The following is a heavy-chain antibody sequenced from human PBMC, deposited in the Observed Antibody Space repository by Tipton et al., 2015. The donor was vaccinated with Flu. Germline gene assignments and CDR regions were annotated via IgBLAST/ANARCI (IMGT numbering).Heavy chain of an antibody. CDR1: GGSISSSGYY. V-gene: IGHV4-39*07. CDR3: ATEYRGGGNRYYFDY. CDR2: IYYSGST. D-gene: IGHD4-23*01. Sequence: TLSFTCTVSGGSISSSGYYWGWIRQPPGKGLEWIGSIYYSGSTYYNPSLKSRVTISVDTSKNQFSLKLSSVTAADTAVYYCATEYRGGGNRYYFDYWGQGTLVTVSS. J-gene: IGHJ4*02.